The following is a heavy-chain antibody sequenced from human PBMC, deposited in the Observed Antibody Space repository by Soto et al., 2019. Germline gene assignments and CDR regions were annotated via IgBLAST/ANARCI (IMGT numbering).Heavy chain of an antibody. CDR2: IIPIFGTA. J-gene: IGHJ6*02. Sequence: GASVKVSCKASGGTFSSYAISWVRQAPGQGLEWMGGIIPIFGTANYAQKFQGRVTITADESTSTAYMELSSLRSEDTAVYYCARGNYDSSGYYYPYYYGMDVWGQGTTVTVSS. D-gene: IGHD3-22*01. V-gene: IGHV1-69*13. CDR1: GGTFSSYA. CDR3: ARGNYDSSGYYYPYYYGMDV.